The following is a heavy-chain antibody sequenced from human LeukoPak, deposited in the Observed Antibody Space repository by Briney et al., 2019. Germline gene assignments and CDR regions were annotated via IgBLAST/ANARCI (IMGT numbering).Heavy chain of an antibody. CDR3: ARESGYAVGDY. CDR2: IYSGGNT. CDR1: GFNFVGYA. Sequence: GGSLRLSCAASGFNFVGYAMHWVRQVPGKGLEWVSVIYSGGNTYYADSVKGRFSISRDNSKNTLYLQMNSLRAEDTAVYYCARESGYAVGDYWGQGTLVTVSS. J-gene: IGHJ4*02. V-gene: IGHV3-53*01. D-gene: IGHD5-12*01.